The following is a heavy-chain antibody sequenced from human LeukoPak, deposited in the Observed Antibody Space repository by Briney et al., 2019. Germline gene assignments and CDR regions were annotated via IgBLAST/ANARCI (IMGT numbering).Heavy chain of an antibody. V-gene: IGHV3-48*04. CDR3: AKDERNWNYNLASQTYD. CDR2: ISSRSSTI. D-gene: IGHD1-7*01. Sequence: GGSLRLSCVGSGFIFNDYSMNWVRQAPGKGPEWISYISSRSSTIYYADSVKGRFTISRDNAKNSLYLQMSSLRAEDTAVYYCAKDERNWNYNLASQTYDWGQGTLVTVSS. J-gene: IGHJ4*02. CDR1: GFIFNDYS.